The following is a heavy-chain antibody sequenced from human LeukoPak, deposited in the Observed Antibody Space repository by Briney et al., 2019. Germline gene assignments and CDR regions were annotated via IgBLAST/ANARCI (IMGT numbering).Heavy chain of an antibody. D-gene: IGHD3-10*01. V-gene: IGHV3-7*01. J-gene: IGHJ4*02. CDR1: GFTFSSYW. Sequence: GGSLRLSCAASGFTFSSYWMSWVRQAPGKGLEWVANIKQDGSEMYYVDSVKGRFTISRDNAKNSLYLQMNSLRVEDTAVYYCAETYLVRSLGGQGTLVTVSS. CDR3: AETYLVRSL. CDR2: IKQDGSEM.